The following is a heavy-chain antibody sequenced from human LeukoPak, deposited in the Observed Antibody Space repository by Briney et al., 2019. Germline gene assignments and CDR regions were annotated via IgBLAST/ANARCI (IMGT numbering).Heavy chain of an antibody. CDR1: GGSISSSSYY. J-gene: IGHJ4*02. CDR2: IYYSGST. D-gene: IGHD1-26*01. V-gene: IGHV4-39*07. CDR3: AREGSGSCYFDY. Sequence: ASETLSLTCTVSGGSISSSSYYWGWIRQPPGKGLEWIGSIYYSGSTYYNPSLKSRVTISVDTSKNQFSLKPSSVTAADTAVYYCAREGSGSCYFDYWGQGTLVTVSS.